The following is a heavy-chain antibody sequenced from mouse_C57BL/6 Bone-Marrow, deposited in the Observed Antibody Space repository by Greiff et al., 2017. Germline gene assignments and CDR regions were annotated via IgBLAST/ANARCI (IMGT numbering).Heavy chain of an antibody. CDR1: GYSLSAYGMG. CDR2: IWWGDDK. V-gene: IGHV8-8*01. Sequence: QVTLKVSGPGILQPSQTLSLTCSFSGYSLSAYGMGVGWIRQPSGQGLESLAHIWWGDDKYYNTALKSRLTVSKDTSKNQVFRKIANVDTADTAKDYCVRISALGPAWFAYWGQGTLVTVSA. J-gene: IGHJ3*01. CDR3: VRISALGPAWFAY. D-gene: IGHD4-1*01.